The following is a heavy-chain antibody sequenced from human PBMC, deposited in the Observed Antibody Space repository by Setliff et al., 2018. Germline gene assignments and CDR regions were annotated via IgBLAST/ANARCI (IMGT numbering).Heavy chain of an antibody. J-gene: IGHJ4*02. CDR2: MNPDSGHA. Sequence: ASVKVSCKTSGFVFTNYAITWVRQAPGQGLEWMGWMNPDSGHAGFSQKFKGRVSMTRDTSINTAYMELSDLRSEDTGIYYCARKGWGDYWGQGTQVTVSS. V-gene: IGHV1-8*02. CDR3: ARKGWGDY. CDR1: GFVFTNYA. D-gene: IGHD1-26*01.